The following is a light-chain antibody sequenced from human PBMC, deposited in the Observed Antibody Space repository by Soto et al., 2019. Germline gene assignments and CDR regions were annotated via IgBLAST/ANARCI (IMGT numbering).Light chain of an antibody. CDR2: GNI. J-gene: IGLJ1*01. V-gene: IGLV1-40*01. CDR1: SSNIGAGYD. CDR3: QSYDSTLSARYV. Sequence: QSVLTQPPSVSMAPGQRVTISCTWSSSNIGAGYDVHWYQQRPGTAPKLLIFGNINRPSGVPDRFSGSKSGTSASLAITGLQVEDEGDYYCQSYDSTLSARYVFGTGTKVTVL.